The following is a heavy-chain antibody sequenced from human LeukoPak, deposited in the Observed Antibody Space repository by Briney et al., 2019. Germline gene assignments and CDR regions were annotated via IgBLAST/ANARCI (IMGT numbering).Heavy chain of an antibody. V-gene: IGHV4-4*09. D-gene: IGHD6-13*01. CDR3: ARRRRIGAAGGDGMDV. CDR1: GGSMSNYY. CDR2: TYNSGRT. Sequence: PSETLSLTCTVSGGSMSNYYWTWIRQPPGQGLEWIGYTYNSGRTNYDPSLKSRVTISADTSKNQFSLKLDSVTAADTANYYCARRRRIGAAGGDGMDVWGQGTTVTVSS. J-gene: IGHJ6*02.